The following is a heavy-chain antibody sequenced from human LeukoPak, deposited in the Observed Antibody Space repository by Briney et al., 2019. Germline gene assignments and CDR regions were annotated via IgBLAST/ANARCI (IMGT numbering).Heavy chain of an antibody. CDR3: ARETLAGLTVLDY. D-gene: IGHD1-14*01. CDR2: INPNSGGT. J-gene: IGHJ4*02. V-gene: IGHV1-2*02. CDR1: GYIFTDYY. Sequence: GASVKVSCKASGYIFTDYYMHWVRQAPGQGLEWMGWINPNSGGTNYAQKFQGRVTMTRDTSISTAYMELSRLRSDDTAVYYCARETLAGLTVLDYWGQGTLVTVSS.